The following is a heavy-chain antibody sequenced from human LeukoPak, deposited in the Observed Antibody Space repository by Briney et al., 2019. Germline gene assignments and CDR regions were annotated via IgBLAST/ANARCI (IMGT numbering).Heavy chain of an antibody. CDR1: GFTFSSYS. CDR3: ARDPGSGYVNNWFDP. J-gene: IGHJ5*02. V-gene: IGHV3-21*01. CDR2: ISGSSSYI. D-gene: IGHD3-22*01. Sequence: PGGSLRLSCAASGFTFSSYSMNWVRQAPGKGLEWVSSISGSSSYIYYAGSVKGRFTIPRDNAKSSLYLQMYSLRAEDTAVYYCARDPGSGYVNNWFDPWGQGTLVTVSS.